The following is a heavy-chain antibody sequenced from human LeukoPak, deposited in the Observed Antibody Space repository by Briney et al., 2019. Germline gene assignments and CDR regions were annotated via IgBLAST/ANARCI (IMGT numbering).Heavy chain of an antibody. J-gene: IGHJ5*02. Sequence: SETLSLTCTVSGSSISSYYWSWIRQPAGKGLEWIGRIYTSGSTNYNPSLKSRVTMSVDTSKNQFSLKLSSVTAADTAVYYCARVSCSSTSCYRFDPWGQGTLVTVSS. CDR1: GSSISSYY. CDR3: ARVSCSSTSCYRFDP. D-gene: IGHD2-2*01. CDR2: IYTSGST. V-gene: IGHV4-4*07.